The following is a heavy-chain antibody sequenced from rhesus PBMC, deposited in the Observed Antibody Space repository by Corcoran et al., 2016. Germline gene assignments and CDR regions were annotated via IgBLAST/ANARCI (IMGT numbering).Heavy chain of an antibody. CDR3: AREATSSGFLFDS. CDR2: VYWDDSK. D-gene: IGHD6-25*01. Sequence: QVTLKESGPALVKPTQTLTLACSFSGFSFSTTGMGVGWLRQPPGKAPEWLALVYWDDSKYYGSSLNTRLTVFKDTSKNQVVLTVTHVDPLDTATYYCAREATSSGFLFDSWGQGVLVTVSS. V-gene: IGHV2-152*01. CDR1: GFSFSTTGMG. J-gene: IGHJ4*01.